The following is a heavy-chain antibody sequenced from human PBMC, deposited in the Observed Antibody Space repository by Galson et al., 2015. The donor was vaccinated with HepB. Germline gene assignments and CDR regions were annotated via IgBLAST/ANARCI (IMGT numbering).Heavy chain of an antibody. CDR2: IIPIFGTA. D-gene: IGHD3-10*01. J-gene: IGHJ3*02. CDR1: GGTFSSYA. V-gene: IGHV1-69*13. Sequence: SVKVSCKASGGTFSSYAISWVRQAPGQGLEWMGGIIPIFGTANYAQKFQGRVTITADESTSTAYMELSSLRSEDTAVYYCARELYDSRAFDIWGQGTMVTVSS. CDR3: ARELYDSRAFDI.